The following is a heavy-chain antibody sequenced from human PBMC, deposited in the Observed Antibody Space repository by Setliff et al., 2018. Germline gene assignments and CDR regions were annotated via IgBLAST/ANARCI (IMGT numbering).Heavy chain of an antibody. CDR3: ARVYCRHSCLVESYVDV. J-gene: IGHJ6*03. D-gene: IGHD3-16*01. Sequence: GGSLRLSCAASGFSFSDAWMNWVRQAPGKGLEWVGRIKRRGDGGTIDYAAPVKGRFTISREDSKDTLYLQMNSLRSEDTAVYFCARVYCRHSCLVESYVDVWGTGTTVTVSS. CDR1: GFSFSDAW. CDR2: IKRRGDGGTI. V-gene: IGHV3-15*07.